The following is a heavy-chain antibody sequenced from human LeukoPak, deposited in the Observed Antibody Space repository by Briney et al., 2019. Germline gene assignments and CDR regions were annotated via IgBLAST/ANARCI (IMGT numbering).Heavy chain of an antibody. CDR2: ISSDGRTQ. CDR1: GFTVSSNY. CDR3: AKAPLPIAVAGTDY. Sequence: PGGSLRLSCAASGFTVSSNYMTWVRQAPGKGPEWVAIISSDGRTQIYTDSVKGRFTISRDNLKKTLNLQMDYLEAEDTAVYYCAKAPLPIAVAGTDYWGQGTLVTVSS. D-gene: IGHD6-19*01. J-gene: IGHJ4*02. V-gene: IGHV3-30*18.